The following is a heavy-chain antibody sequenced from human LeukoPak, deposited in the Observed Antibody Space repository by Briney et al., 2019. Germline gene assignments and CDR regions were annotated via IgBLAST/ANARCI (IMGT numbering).Heavy chain of an antibody. J-gene: IGHJ4*02. CDR3: ARDGSTAIFDY. Sequence: SETLSLTCTVSGGSISSHYWSWIRQPPGKGLEWIGYISYSGSTDYNPSLKSRVTISVDTPKNQFSLKLSSVTAADTAVYYCARDGSTAIFDYWGQGTLVTVSS. CDR2: ISYSGST. CDR1: GGSISSHY. D-gene: IGHD2-2*01. V-gene: IGHV4-59*11.